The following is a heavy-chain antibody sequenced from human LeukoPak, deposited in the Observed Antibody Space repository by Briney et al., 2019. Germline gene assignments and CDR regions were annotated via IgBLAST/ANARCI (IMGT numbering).Heavy chain of an antibody. D-gene: IGHD3-10*01. Sequence: ASVKVSCKASGYTLTGYYMHWVRQAPGQGLEGMGWINPNSGGTNYAQKFQGRVTMTRDTSISTAYMELSRLRSDDTAVYYCARALTSVRGIAFDIWGQGTMVTVSS. V-gene: IGHV1-2*02. CDR2: INPNSGGT. CDR1: GYTLTGYY. J-gene: IGHJ3*02. CDR3: ARALTSVRGIAFDI.